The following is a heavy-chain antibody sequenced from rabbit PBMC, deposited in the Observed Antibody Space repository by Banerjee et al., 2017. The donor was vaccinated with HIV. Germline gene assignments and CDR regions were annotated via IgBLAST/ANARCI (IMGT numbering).Heavy chain of an antibody. J-gene: IGHJ4*01. CDR2: INTVSGNI. D-gene: IGHD4-1*01. CDR1: GFSFSNNYV. CDR3: ARKDASSGWCLNL. V-gene: IGHV1S45*01. Sequence: QEQLEESGVDLVKPEGSLTLTCTASGFSFSNNYVMCWVRQAPGKGLEWISCINTVSGNIVYASWAKGRFTISKTSSTTVTLQMTSLTAADTATYFCARKDASSGWCLNLWGPGTLVTVS.